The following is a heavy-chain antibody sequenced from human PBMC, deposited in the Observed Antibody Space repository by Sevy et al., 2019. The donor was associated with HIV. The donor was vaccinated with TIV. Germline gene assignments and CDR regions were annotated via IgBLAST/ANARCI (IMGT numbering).Heavy chain of an antibody. Sequence: GGSLRLSCAGSGLSVSDNYMNWVRQAPGKGLELVSVFYSDGRTYYADSVKGSLTISRDNSKNTRYLHMSNLRPEDTAVYYCARDRYYDASGYYYYYYGMDVWGQGTTVTVSS. D-gene: IGHD3-22*01. CDR2: FYSDGRT. CDR1: GLSVSDNY. J-gene: IGHJ6*02. CDR3: ARDRYYDASGYYYYYYGMDV. V-gene: IGHV3-66*01.